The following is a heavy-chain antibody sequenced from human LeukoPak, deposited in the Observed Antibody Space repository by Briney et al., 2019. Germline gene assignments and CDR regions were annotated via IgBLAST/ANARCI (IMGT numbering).Heavy chain of an antibody. CDR1: GFTFSSYA. Sequence: GGSLRLSCAASGFTFSSYAMSWVRQAPGKGLEWVSAISGSGGSTYYADSVKGRFTISRDNSKNTLYLKMNSLRAEDTAVYYCAKGQRPIVVVVAATPESFDYWGQGTLVTVSS. D-gene: IGHD2-15*01. V-gene: IGHV3-23*01. CDR2: ISGSGGST. CDR3: AKGQRPIVVVVAATPESFDY. J-gene: IGHJ4*02.